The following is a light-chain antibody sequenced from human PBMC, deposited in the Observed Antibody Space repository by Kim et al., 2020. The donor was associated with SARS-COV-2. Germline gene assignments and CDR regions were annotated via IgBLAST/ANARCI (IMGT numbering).Light chain of an antibody. Sequence: ASVGERVTITCQASQEINKYLNGYQQKPGKAPKLLIYDASNLEPGVTSRFSGSGSGTDCNFSITSLQPEDIATYYCQQYLNCLTFGGGAKGDIK. CDR2: DAS. CDR3: QQYLNCLT. V-gene: IGKV1-33*01. J-gene: IGKJ4*01. CDR1: QEINKY.